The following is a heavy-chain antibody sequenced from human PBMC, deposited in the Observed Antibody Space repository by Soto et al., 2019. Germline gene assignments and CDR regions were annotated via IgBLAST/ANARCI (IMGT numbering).Heavy chain of an antibody. J-gene: IGHJ4*02. CDR2: ISAYNGNT. D-gene: IGHD6-13*01. CDR3: ARDILLYSSSWSWAYFEY. CDR1: GGTFSSYA. V-gene: IGHV1-18*01. Sequence: GASVKVSCKASGGTFSSYAISWVRQAPGQGLEWMGWISAYNGNTNYAQKLQGRVTMTTDTSTSTAYMELRSLRSDDTAVYYCARDILLYSSSWSWAYFEYWGQGTLVTVSS.